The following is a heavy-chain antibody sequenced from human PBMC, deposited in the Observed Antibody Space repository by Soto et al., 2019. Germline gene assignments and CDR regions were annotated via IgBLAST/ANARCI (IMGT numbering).Heavy chain of an antibody. CDR1: GYSFTSYW. Sequence: PGESLKISCKGSGYSFTSYWIGWVRQMPGKGLEWMGIIYPGDSDTRYSPSFQGQVTISADKSISTAYLQWSSLRTEDTAVYYCAKEVPTNPLDSWGQGTLVTVSS. J-gene: IGHJ4*02. D-gene: IGHD5-12*01. CDR2: IYPGDSDT. V-gene: IGHV5-51*01. CDR3: AKEVPTNPLDS.